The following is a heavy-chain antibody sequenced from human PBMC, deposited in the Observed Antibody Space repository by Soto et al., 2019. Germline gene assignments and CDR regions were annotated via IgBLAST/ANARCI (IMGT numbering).Heavy chain of an antibody. CDR3: AKAGRVYDFWSGYDYYYYMDV. CDR1: GFTFSSYA. V-gene: IGHV3-23*01. D-gene: IGHD3-3*01. Sequence: GGSLRLSCAASGFTFSSYAMSWVRQAPGKGLEWVSAISGSGGSTYYADSVKGRFTISRDNSKNTLYLQMNSLRAEDTAVYYCAKAGRVYDFWSGYDYYYYMDVWGKGTTVTVSS. CDR2: ISGSGGST. J-gene: IGHJ6*03.